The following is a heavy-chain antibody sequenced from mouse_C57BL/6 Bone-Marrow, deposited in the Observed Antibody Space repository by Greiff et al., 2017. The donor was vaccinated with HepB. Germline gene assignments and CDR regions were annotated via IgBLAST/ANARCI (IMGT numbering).Heavy chain of an antibody. CDR3: TRRKLGLGAMDY. D-gene: IGHD4-1*01. V-gene: IGHV1-15*01. J-gene: IGHJ4*01. Sequence: LVESGAELVRPGASVTLSCKASGYTFTDYEMHWVKQTPVHGLEWIGAIDPETGGTAYNQKFKGKAILTADKSSSTAYMELRSLTSEDSAVYYCTRRKLGLGAMDYWGQGTSVTVSS. CDR1: GYTFTDYE. CDR2: IDPETGGT.